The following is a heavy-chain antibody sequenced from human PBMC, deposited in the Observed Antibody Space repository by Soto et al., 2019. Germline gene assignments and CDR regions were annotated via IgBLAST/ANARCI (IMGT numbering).Heavy chain of an antibody. Sequence: VQLVESGGDLVQPGGSLRLSGAARELTFSTYWMHWVGQAPGKGLFWVSRISSDGSTTTYADSVQGRFAISRDNAKNTRYLPMNRLRDDDTAMYYCAGGGQSGSHTYDFDYWGQGTLVTVSS. CDR3: AGGGQSGSHTYDFDY. CDR2: ISSDGSTT. CDR1: ELTFSTYW. D-gene: IGHD1-26*01. V-gene: IGHV3-74*01. J-gene: IGHJ4*02.